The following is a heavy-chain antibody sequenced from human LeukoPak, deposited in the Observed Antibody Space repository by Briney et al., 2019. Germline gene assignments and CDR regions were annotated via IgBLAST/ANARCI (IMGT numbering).Heavy chain of an antibody. D-gene: IGHD3-10*01. Sequence: PSETLSITCTISGGSISSYYWNWIRQPPGKGLELSGHIYYTGSTNYNPSLKSRVTKSLDTSKSQFSLNLSSVPAAHTPVYYCARRLGSHFDYWGQGTLVTVSS. J-gene: IGHJ4*02. CDR2: IYYTGST. CDR1: GGSISSYY. CDR3: ARRLGSHFDY. V-gene: IGHV4-59*12.